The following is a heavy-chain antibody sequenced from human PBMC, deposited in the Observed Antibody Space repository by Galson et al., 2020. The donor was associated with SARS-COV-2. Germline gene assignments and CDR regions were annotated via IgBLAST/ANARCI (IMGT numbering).Heavy chain of an antibody. J-gene: IGHJ4*02. CDR1: GFTFSSYC. Sequence: GGSLRLSCAASGFTFSSYCMHWVRQAPGKWLDCAAVIWYDGSNKYYADSVKVRFTISRDSSKNTLYLQMNSLRAEDTAVYYCARGEEYYFDYWGQGTLVTVSS. CDR3: ARGEEYYFDY. V-gene: IGHV3-33*01. CDR2: IWYDGSNK.